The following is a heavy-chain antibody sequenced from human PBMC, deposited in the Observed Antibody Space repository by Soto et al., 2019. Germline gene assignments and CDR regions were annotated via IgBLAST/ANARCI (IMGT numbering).Heavy chain of an antibody. CDR1: GGTFSSYA. CDR3: ARNGYCVSTSCYSDYYSGMDV. D-gene: IGHD2-2*02. J-gene: IGHJ6*02. Sequence: QVQLVQSGAEVKKPGSSVKVSCKASGGTFSSYAISWVRQAPGQGLEWMGGIIRIFGTANYAQKFQGRVTITADESTSPAYMELRSLRSEDTAVYYWARNGYCVSTSCYSDYYSGMDVWGQGTTVTVSS. V-gene: IGHV1-69*12. CDR2: IIRIFGTA.